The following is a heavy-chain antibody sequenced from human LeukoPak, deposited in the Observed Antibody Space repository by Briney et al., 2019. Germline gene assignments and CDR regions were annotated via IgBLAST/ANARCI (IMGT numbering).Heavy chain of an antibody. J-gene: IGHJ3*02. CDR1: GGSISSSSYY. CDR2: IYYSGST. CDR3: ASWRSPYYDILTGHYGSRGEAFDI. Sequence: SETLSLTCTVSGGSISSSSYYWGWIRQPPGKGLEWIGSIYYSGSTYYNPSLKSRVTISVDTSKNQFSLKLSSVTAADTAVYYCASWRSPYYDILTGHYGSRGEAFDIWGQGTMVTVSS. D-gene: IGHD3-9*01. V-gene: IGHV4-39*01.